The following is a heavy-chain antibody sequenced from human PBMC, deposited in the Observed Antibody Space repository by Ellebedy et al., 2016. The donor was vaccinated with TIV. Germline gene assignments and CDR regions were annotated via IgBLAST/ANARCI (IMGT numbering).Heavy chain of an antibody. D-gene: IGHD6-13*01. J-gene: IGHJ6*03. V-gene: IGHV3-7*01. CDR2: IKQDGSEK. Sequence: GESLKISCVASGFTFSSYWMSWVRQAPGKGLEWVANIKQDGSEKYYVDSVKGRFTISRDNAKNSLYLQMNSLRAEDTAVYYCARANSTSWYRYYYSYMDFWGKGTTVTVSS. CDR1: GFTFSSYW. CDR3: ARANSTSWYRYYYSYMDF.